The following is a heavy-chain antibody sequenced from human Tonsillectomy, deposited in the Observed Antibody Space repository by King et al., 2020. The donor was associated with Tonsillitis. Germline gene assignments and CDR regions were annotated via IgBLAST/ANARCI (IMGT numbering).Heavy chain of an antibody. V-gene: IGHV4-59*01. D-gene: IGHD3-9*01. J-gene: IGHJ5*02. Sequence: QLQESGPGLVKPSETLSLTCTVSGGSISSYYWSWIRQPPGKGLEWIGYIYYSGSTNYNPSLKSRVTISVDTSKNQFSLKLSSVTAADTAVYYCAREEYYDILTGQGTWFDPWGQGTLVTVSS. CDR1: GGSISSYY. CDR3: AREEYYDILTGQGTWFDP. CDR2: IYYSGST.